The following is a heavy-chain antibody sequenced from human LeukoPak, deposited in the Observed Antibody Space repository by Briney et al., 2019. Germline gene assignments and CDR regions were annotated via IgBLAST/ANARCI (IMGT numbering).Heavy chain of an antibody. CDR3: AKDDAWVRYQD. Sequence: GGSLRLSCAASGFTVSSNYMSWVRQAPGKGLEWVSVIYSGGSTYYADSVKGRFTISRDNSKNTVDLQMNSLRAEDTAIYYCAKDDAWVRYQDWGQGTVVTVSS. CDR1: GFTVSSNY. D-gene: IGHD3-9*01. V-gene: IGHV3-53*01. J-gene: IGHJ4*02. CDR2: IYSGGST.